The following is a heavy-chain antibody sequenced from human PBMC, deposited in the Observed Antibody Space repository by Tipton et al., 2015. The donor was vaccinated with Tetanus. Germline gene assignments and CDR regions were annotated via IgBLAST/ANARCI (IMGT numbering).Heavy chain of an antibody. Sequence: QLVQSGPELTKPGASVKVSCKASGYTFPHYGLSWVRQAPGQGLEWMGWMSVYNGQTKYAPEFQGRVTMTTDTRTSTGYLEMRNVRSDDTAVYYCARDKEGYYYGLDVWGQGTTLTVSS. CDR3: ARDKEGYYYGLDV. J-gene: IGHJ6*02. CDR2: MSVYNGQT. CDR1: GYTFPHYG. V-gene: IGHV1-18*01.